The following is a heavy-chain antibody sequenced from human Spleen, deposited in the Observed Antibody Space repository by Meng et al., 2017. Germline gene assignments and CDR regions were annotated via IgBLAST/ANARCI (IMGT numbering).Heavy chain of an antibody. D-gene: IGHD2-15*01. Sequence: QVQLQQWGAGLLKPSETLSRTCAVHGGSFSGKYWSWIRQPPGKGLEWIGEINHSGSTDYKPSLKSRVTISVDTSKNLLSLKLTSVTAADTAVYYCAGEPGYCSGGSCYGGWFDPWGQGLLVTVSS. CDR2: INHSGST. J-gene: IGHJ5*02. CDR1: GGSFSGKY. V-gene: IGHV4-34*01. CDR3: AGEPGYCSGGSCYGGWFDP.